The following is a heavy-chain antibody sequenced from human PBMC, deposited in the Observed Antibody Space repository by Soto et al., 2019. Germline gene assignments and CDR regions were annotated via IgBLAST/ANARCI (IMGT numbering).Heavy chain of an antibody. V-gene: IGHV1-69*13. CDR1: GGTFSSYA. CDR2: IIPIFGTA. D-gene: IGHD3-9*01. Sequence: SVKVSCKDSGGTFSSYAISWVRQAPGQGLEWMGGIIPIFGTANYVQKFQGRVTITADESTSTAYMELSSLRSEDTAVYYCARSRGTDILTGYKLDYWGQGTLVTVSS. J-gene: IGHJ4*02. CDR3: ARSRGTDILTGYKLDY.